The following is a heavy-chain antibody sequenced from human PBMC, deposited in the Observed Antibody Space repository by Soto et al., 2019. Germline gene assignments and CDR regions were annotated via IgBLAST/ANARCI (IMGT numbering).Heavy chain of an antibody. Sequence: PGGSLRLSCAASGFTFSSYDMHWVRQATGKGLEWVSAIGTAGDAYYPGSVKGRFTISRENAKNSLYLQMNSLRAEDTAVYYCAIVLGSYGIPAFDTCGQETMLPISS. CDR2: IGTAGDA. J-gene: IGHJ5*01. V-gene: IGHV3-13*01. CDR3: AIVLGSYGIPAFDT. D-gene: IGHD3-16*01. CDR1: GFTFSSYD.